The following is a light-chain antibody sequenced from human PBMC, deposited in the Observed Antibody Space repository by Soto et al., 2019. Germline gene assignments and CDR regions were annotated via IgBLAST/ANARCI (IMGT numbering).Light chain of an antibody. J-gene: IGLJ2*01. CDR1: NIGSLS. CDR2: YDS. CDR3: QVWDGSSDVV. Sequence: SYELTQPPSVSVAPGKTVTITCGGNNIGSLSVHWYQQKPGQAPVLVIYYDSDRPSGIPERFSGSNSGNTATLTISRVEAGDEADYYCQVWDGSSDVVFGGGTKVTVL. V-gene: IGLV3-21*04.